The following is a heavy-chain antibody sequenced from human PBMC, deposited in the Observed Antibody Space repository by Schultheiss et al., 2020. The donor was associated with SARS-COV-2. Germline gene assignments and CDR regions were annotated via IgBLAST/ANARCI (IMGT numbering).Heavy chain of an antibody. CDR1: GGSISSSSYY. Sequence: SETLSLTCTVSGGSISSSSYYWSWIRQPAGKGLEWIGYIYYSGSTYYNPSLKSRVTISVDTSKNQFSLKLSSVTAADTAVYYCAKGLGPSAWGQGTLVTVSS. V-gene: IGHV4-61*10. CDR3: AKGLGPSA. J-gene: IGHJ5*02. D-gene: IGHD3-10*01. CDR2: IYYSGST.